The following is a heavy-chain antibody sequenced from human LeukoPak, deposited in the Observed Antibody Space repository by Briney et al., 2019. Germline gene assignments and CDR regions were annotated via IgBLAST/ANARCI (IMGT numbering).Heavy chain of an antibody. Sequence: GASVKVSCKASGYSFTGYYMHWVRQAPGQGLEWMGWINPNSGVTNRAQKFQGRVTMTRDTSISTAYMELSRLRSDDTAVYYCARNRRLAAVGTIDYWGQGTLVTVSS. CDR3: ARNRRLAAVGTIDY. D-gene: IGHD6-13*01. CDR1: GYSFTGYY. CDR2: INPNSGVT. V-gene: IGHV1-2*02. J-gene: IGHJ4*02.